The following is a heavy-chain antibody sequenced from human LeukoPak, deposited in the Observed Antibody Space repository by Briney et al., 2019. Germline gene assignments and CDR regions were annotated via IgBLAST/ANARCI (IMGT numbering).Heavy chain of an antibody. V-gene: IGHV4-61*01. CDR1: GGSVSSGSYY. CDR3: ARDPRGGDYYYYGMDV. Sequence: KPSETPSLTCTVSGGSVSSGSYYWSWIRQPPGKGLEWIGYIYYSGSTNYNPSLKSRVTISADTSKNQFSLKLSSVTAADTAVYYCARDPRGGDYYYYGMDVWGKGTTVTVSS. D-gene: IGHD3-10*01. CDR2: IYYSGST. J-gene: IGHJ6*04.